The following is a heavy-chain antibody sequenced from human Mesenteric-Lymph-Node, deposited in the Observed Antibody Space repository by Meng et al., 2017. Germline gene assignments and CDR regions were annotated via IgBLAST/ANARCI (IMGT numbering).Heavy chain of an antibody. CDR3: AKRLGSYWYHKYYFDS. CDR2: ISGTGGDT. J-gene: IGHJ4*02. V-gene: IGHV3-23*01. D-gene: IGHD6-13*01. CDR1: GFTFSSYE. Sequence: GESLKISCAASGFTFSSYEMNWVRQAPGKGLEWVSAISGTGGDTYYADSVKGRFPISRDNSKSTLFLQMNSLRAEDTAVYFCAKRLGSYWYHKYYFDSWGRGTLVTVSS.